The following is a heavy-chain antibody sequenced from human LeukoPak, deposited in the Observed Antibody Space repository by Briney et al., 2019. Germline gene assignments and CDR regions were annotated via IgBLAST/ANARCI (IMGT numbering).Heavy chain of an antibody. D-gene: IGHD5-18*01. CDR3: ARARGVVDTATD. V-gene: IGHV4-61*02. J-gene: IGHJ4*02. CDR2: IYTSGST. CDR1: GGSISSGSYY. Sequence: PSQTLSPTYTVSGGSISSGSYYWSWIRQPAGKGLEWIGRIYTSGSTNYNPSLKSRVTISVDTSKNQFSLKLSSVTAADTAVYYCARARGVVDTATDWGQGTLVTVSS.